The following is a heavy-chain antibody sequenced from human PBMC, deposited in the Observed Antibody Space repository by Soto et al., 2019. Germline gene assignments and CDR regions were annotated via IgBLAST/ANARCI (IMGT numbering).Heavy chain of an antibody. CDR1: GYTFTSYY. CDR2: INPSGGST. CDR3: ARDAPPEDY. V-gene: IGHV1-46*01. Sequence: ASVKVSCKASGYTFTSYYMHWVRQAPGQGLEWMGIINPSGGSTSYAQKLQGRVTMTTDTSTSTAYIELRSLRSDDTAVYYCARDAPPEDYWGQGTLVTVS. J-gene: IGHJ4*02.